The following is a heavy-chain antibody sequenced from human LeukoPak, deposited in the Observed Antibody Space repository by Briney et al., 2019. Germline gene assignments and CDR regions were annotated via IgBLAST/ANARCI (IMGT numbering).Heavy chain of an antibody. CDR3: AKQRPTMIVVVGLDY. D-gene: IGHD3-22*01. CDR1: GFTFSSYA. V-gene: IGHV3-30-3*02. J-gene: IGHJ4*02. Sequence: PGGSLRLSCAASGFTFSSYAMHWVRQAPGKGLEWVAVISYDGSNKYYADSVKGRFTISRDNSKNTLYLQMNSLRAEDTAVYYCAKQRPTMIVVVGLDYWGQGTLVTVSS. CDR2: ISYDGSNK.